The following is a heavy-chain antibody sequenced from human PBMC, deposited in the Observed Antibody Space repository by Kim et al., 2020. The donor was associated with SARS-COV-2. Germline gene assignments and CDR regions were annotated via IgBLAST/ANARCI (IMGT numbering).Heavy chain of an antibody. CDR2: IWYDGSNK. V-gene: IGHV3-33*01. CDR1: GFTFSSYG. Sequence: GGSLRLSCAASGFTFSSYGMHWVRQAPGKGLEWVAVIWYDGSNKYYADSVKGRFTISRDNSKNTLYLQMNSLRAEDTAVYYCARECSGGSCLSEGSYPTHSQGTKCRPYNWFDPWGQGTLVTVSS. D-gene: IGHD2-15*01. J-gene: IGHJ5*02. CDR3: ARECSGGSCLSEGSYPTHSQGTKCRPYNWFDP.